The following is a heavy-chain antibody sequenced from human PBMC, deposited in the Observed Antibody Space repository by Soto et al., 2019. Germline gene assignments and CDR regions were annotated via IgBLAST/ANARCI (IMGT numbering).Heavy chain of an antibody. CDR2: ISYDGSNK. Sequence: GGSLRLSCAASGFTFSSYGMHWVRQAPGKGLEWVAVISYDGSNKYYADSVKGRFTISRDNSKNTLYLQMNSLRAEDTAVYYCAKDTGSDSHDYGDGFYGMDVWGKGTTVTVSS. CDR3: AKDTGSDSHDYGDGFYGMDV. V-gene: IGHV3-30*18. D-gene: IGHD4-17*01. J-gene: IGHJ6*04. CDR1: GFTFSSYG.